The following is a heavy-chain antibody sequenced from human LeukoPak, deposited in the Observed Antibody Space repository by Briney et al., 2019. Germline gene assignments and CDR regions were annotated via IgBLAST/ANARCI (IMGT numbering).Heavy chain of an antibody. D-gene: IGHD1-26*01. Sequence: PGGSLRLSCVDSKFSLGNYWMAWVRQAPGKGLEWVANIKHDGDEKYYVDSVRGRFTISRDNAENSLYLQMNSLRAEDTAIDFCARHMPAVGATPFDYWGQGTLVTVSS. CDR2: IKHDGDEK. J-gene: IGHJ4*02. CDR1: KFSLGNYW. CDR3: ARHMPAVGATPFDY. V-gene: IGHV3-7*01.